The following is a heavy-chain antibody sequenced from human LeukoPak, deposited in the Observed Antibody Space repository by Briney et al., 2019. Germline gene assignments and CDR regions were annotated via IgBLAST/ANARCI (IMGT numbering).Heavy chain of an antibody. J-gene: IGHJ4*02. CDR1: GFTFSSYS. CDR2: ISSSSNNI. V-gene: IGHV3-48*01. Sequence: GGSLRLSCAASGFTFSSYSMNWVRQAPGKGLEWVSYISSSSNNIYYEDSVKGRFTISRDDAKNSLYLQMNSLRAEDTAVYYCVRSGDYWGQGTLVTVSS. D-gene: IGHD3-3*01. CDR3: VRSGDY.